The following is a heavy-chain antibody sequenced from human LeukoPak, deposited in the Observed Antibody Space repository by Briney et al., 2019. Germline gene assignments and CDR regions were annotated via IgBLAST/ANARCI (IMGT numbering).Heavy chain of an antibody. Sequence: GGSLRLSCAASGFTFSNAWMSWVRQAPGKGLEWVGRIKSKTDGGTTDYAAPVKGRFTISRDDSKNTLYLQMNSLKTEDTAVYYCTTDYYDSSGYKPQIERDFDYWGQGTLVTVSS. J-gene: IGHJ4*02. V-gene: IGHV3-15*01. D-gene: IGHD3-22*01. CDR1: GFTFSNAW. CDR3: TTDYYDSSGYKPQIERDFDY. CDR2: IKSKTDGGTT.